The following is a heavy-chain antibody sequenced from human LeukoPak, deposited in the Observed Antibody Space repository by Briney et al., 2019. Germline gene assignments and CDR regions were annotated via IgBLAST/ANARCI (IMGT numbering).Heavy chain of an antibody. CDR3: ARRSHYYDSSGYYYNHDAFDI. CDR1: GGSISSYY. D-gene: IGHD3-22*01. V-gene: IGHV4-59*12. Sequence: SETLSLTCTVSGGSISSYYWSWIRQPPGKGLEWIGYIYYSGSTNYNPSLKSRVTISVDTSKNQFSLKLSSVTAADTAVYYCARRSHYYDSSGYYYNHDAFDIWGQGTMVTVSS. J-gene: IGHJ3*02. CDR2: IYYSGST.